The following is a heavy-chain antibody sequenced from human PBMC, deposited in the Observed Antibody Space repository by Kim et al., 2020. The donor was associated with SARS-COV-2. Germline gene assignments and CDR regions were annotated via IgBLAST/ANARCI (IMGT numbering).Heavy chain of an antibody. CDR3: AGGDSLGWGAHAFDP. J-gene: IGHJ5*02. Sequence: SETLSLTCTVSGGSISSGGYYWSWIRQHPGKGLEWIGYIYYSGSTYYNPTLKSRVTISVDTTKNQFSLKLSSVTAADTAVYYCAGGDSLGWGAHAFDPWGQGTLVTVSS. V-gene: IGHV4-31*03. CDR2: IYYSGST. CDR1: GGSISSGGYY. D-gene: IGHD1-26*01.